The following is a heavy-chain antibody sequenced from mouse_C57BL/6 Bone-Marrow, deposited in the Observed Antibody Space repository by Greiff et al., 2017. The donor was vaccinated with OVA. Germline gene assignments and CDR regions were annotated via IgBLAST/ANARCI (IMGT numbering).Heavy chain of an antibody. CDR3: ALYYGSSLYAMDY. V-gene: IGHV14-2*01. Sequence: DVQLQESGAELVKPGASVKLSCTASGFNIKDYYMHWVKQRTEQGLEWIGRIDPEDGETKYAPKFQGKATITADTSSNTAYLQLSSLTSEDTAVYYCALYYGSSLYAMDYWGQGTSVTVSS. D-gene: IGHD1-1*01. CDR2: IDPEDGET. CDR1: GFNIKDYY. J-gene: IGHJ4*01.